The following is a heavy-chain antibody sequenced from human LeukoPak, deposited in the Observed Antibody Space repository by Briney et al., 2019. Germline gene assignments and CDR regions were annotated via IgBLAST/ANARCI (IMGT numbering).Heavy chain of an antibody. J-gene: IGHJ4*02. V-gene: IGHV6-1*01. CDR2: TYYRSKWYN. CDR1: GDSVSSNSAA. Sequence: SQTLSPTCAISGDSVSSNSAAWNWIRQSPSRGLEWLGRTYYRSKWYNDYAVSVKSRITINPDTSRNQFSLQLNSVTPEDTAVYYCARDPGYGSGSYFGPGAPSRSDYFDYWGQGTLVTVSS. CDR3: ARDPGYGSGSYFGPGAPSRSDYFDY. D-gene: IGHD3-10*01.